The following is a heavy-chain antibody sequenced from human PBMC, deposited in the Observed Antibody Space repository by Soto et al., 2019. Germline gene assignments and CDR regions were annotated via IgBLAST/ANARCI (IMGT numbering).Heavy chain of an antibody. D-gene: IGHD3-22*01. CDR2: ISGSGGST. J-gene: IGHJ4*02. V-gene: IGHV3-23*01. CDR1: VFTFSSYA. CDR3: AKVPLDYYDGSGYYYFDY. Sequence: PGGSLRLSSPASVFTFSSYAMSWFRQAPGKGRKWVSAISGSGGSTYYADSVKDRFTISRDNSKNTLYLQMNSLRAEDTAVYYCAKVPLDYYDGSGYYYFDYWGQGTLVTVSS.